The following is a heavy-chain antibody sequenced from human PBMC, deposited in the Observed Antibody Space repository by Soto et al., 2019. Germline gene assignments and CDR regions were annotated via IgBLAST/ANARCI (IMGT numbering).Heavy chain of an antibody. J-gene: IGHJ4*02. Sequence: QVQLVQSGAEARKPGASVRVSCKTSAYAFNTYAINWVRQAPGQGLEWMGSIFPYTGDTHYAQNFQGRFTMTKDTSTNTVYMDLTGLKSDDSAVYFCARGGFSSSWRLDYWGQGTLGIVSS. CDR3: ARGGFSSSWRLDY. V-gene: IGHV1-18*04. D-gene: IGHD6-13*01. CDR2: IFPYTGDT. CDR1: AYAFNTYA.